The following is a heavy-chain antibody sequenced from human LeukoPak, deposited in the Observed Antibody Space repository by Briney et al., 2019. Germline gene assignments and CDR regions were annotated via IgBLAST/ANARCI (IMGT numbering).Heavy chain of an antibody. V-gene: IGHV2-5*01. CDR2: VYWIDNK. D-gene: IGHD4-11*01. Sequence: SGPTLVNPTQTLTLTCTFSGFSLTTSGGGMGWIRQPPGKALEWLEIVYWIDNKRYSPSLTRRLTIIKATSKTQVVLTMTNMAPVDTATYYCTHRRRDYSAGNDDWGQGTLVTVSS. CDR1: GFSLTTSGGG. CDR3: THRRRDYSAGNDD. J-gene: IGHJ4*02.